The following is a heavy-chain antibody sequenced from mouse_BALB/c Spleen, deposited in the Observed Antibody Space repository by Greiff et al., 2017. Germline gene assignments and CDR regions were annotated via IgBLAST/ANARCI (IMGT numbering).Heavy chain of an antibody. J-gene: IGHJ4*01. CDR3: ARDQEGGAMDY. Sequence: VQRVESGPGLVAPSQSLSITCTVSGFSLTSYGVHWVRQPPGKGLEWLGVIWAGGSTNYNSALMSRLSISKDNSKSQVFLKMNSLQTDDTAMYYCARDQEGGAMDYWGQGTSVTVSS. V-gene: IGHV2-9*02. CDR2: IWAGGST. CDR1: GFSLTSYG.